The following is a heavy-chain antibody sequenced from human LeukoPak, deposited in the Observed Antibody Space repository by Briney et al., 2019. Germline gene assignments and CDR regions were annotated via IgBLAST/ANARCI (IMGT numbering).Heavy chain of an antibody. CDR2: IYPGDSDT. CDR1: GYSFTSYW. Sequence: GESLKISCKGSGYSFTSYWIGWVRQMPGKGLEWMGIIYPGDSDTRYSPSFQGQVTISADKSISTAYLQWSSLKASDTAMYYCARHIRGCSYGPYYYYMDVWGKGTTVTVSS. CDR3: ARHIRGCSYGPYYYYMDV. J-gene: IGHJ6*03. V-gene: IGHV5-51*01. D-gene: IGHD5-18*01.